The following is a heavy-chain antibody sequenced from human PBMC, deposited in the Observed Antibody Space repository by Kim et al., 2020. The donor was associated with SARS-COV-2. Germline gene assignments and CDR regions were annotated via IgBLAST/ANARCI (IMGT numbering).Heavy chain of an antibody. CDR3: ARGGWLRQRGLDV. V-gene: IGHV1-18*01. D-gene: IGHD5-12*01. Sequence: ASVKVSCKASGYTFTSYGISWVRQAPGQGLEWMGWISTYNGNTKYAQRLQGRLTMTTETSTSTAYMELRSLRSDDTAVYYCARGGWLRQRGLDVWGQGTTVTVSS. CDR2: ISTYNGNT. J-gene: IGHJ6*02. CDR1: GYTFTSYG.